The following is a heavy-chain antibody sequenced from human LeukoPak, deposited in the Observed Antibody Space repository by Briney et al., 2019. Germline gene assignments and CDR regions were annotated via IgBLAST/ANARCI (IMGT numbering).Heavy chain of an antibody. CDR3: AGFFYFDH. CDR1: GFTVNSNF. J-gene: IGHJ4*02. V-gene: IGHV3-53*01. CDR2: VYSGGST. Sequence: GGSLRLSCAASGFTVNSNFMSWVRQAPGKGLEWVSVVYSGGSTYYADSVKGRFTISRDISKNTPSLQMNSLRAEDTAVYYCAGFFYFDHWGQGTLVTVSS.